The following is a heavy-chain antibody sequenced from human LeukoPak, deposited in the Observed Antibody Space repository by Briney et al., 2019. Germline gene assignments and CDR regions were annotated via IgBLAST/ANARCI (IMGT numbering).Heavy chain of an antibody. CDR2: IRQDGDTK. CDR1: GFPFNAYW. J-gene: IGHJ4*02. V-gene: IGHV3-7*01. D-gene: IGHD1-26*01. CDR3: VRDLGGRSGH. Sequence: GGSLRLSCAASGFPFNAYWMTWVRQAPGKGLEWVANIRQDGDTKYYVDSVKGRFTISRDNAKNTLYLQMNSLRAEDTAVYYCVRDLGGRSGHWGQGTLVTVSS.